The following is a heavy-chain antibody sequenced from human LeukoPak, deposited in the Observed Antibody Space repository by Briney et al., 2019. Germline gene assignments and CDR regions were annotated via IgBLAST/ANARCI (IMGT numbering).Heavy chain of an antibody. V-gene: IGHV4-59*01. CDR3: ARGSLLGSSGDY. Sequence: PSETLSLTCTVSGGSISSYYWSWIRQPPGKGLEWIGYIYYSGSTNYNPSLKSRVTISVDTSKNQFSLKLSSVTAADTAVYYCARGSLLGSSGDYWGQGTLVTVSS. J-gene: IGHJ4*02. CDR1: GGSISSYY. D-gene: IGHD6-6*01. CDR2: IYYSGST.